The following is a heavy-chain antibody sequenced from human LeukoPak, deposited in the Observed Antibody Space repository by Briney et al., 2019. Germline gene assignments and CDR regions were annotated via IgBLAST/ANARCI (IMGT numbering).Heavy chain of an antibody. J-gene: IGHJ6*02. V-gene: IGHV3-30-3*01. CDR2: ISYDGSNK. CDR1: GFTFSSYA. D-gene: IGHD2-2*01. Sequence: GGSLRLSCAASGFTFSSYAMHWVRQAPGKGLEWVAVISYDGSNKYYADSVKGRFTISRDNSKNTLYLQMNSLRAEDTAVYYRARDMCSSTSCYLGYYGMDVWGQGTTVTVSS. CDR3: ARDMCSSTSCYLGYYGMDV.